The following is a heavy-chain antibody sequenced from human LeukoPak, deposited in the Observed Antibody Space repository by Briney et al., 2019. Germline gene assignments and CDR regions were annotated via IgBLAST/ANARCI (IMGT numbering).Heavy chain of an antibody. J-gene: IGHJ4*02. CDR3: ARGGYCSSTRCYPSKSDY. CDR2: ISAYNGNT. V-gene: IGHV1-18*01. CDR1: GYTFTSYG. D-gene: IGHD2-2*01. Sequence: ASVKVSCKASGYTFTSYGISWVRQAPGQGLEWMGWISAYNGNTNYAQKLQGRVTMTTDTSTSTAYMELRSLRSDDTAVYYCARGGYCSSTRCYPSKSDYWGQGTLVTVSS.